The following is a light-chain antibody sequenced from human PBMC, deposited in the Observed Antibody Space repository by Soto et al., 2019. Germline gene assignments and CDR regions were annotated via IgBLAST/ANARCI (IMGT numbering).Light chain of an antibody. J-gene: IGLJ2*01. CDR2: EDS. V-gene: IGLV6-57*04. CDR3: QSYDGRDVV. CDR1: SGDIAARY. Sequence: NFILTQPHSVSESPGKTVTISCTRSSGDIAARYVQWYQQRPGSAPTTVIYEDSQRPSGVPDRFSGSIDRSSNSASLIISGLKTEDVADYYCQSYDGRDVVFGGGTKLTVL.